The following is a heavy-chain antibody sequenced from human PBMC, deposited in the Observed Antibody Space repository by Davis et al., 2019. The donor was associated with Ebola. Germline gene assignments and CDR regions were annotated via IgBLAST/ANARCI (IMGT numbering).Heavy chain of an antibody. D-gene: IGHD4-17*01. CDR1: GFSFSSYW. CDR3: AKDRGFGDYPSHYYGMDV. V-gene: IGHV3-30*02. Sequence: GESLKISCAASGFSFSSYWMSWVXQAPGXLLVXXSFIRHAGSKISYGDSVKGRITISRDNSKNMVDLEMNSLRGDDAAVYYCAKDRGFGDYPSHYYGMDVWGQGTTVTVAS. J-gene: IGHJ6*02. CDR2: IRHAGSKI.